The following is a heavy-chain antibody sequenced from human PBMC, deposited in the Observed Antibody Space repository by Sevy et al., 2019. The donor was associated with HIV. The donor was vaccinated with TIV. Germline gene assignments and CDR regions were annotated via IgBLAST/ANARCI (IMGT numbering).Heavy chain of an antibody. CDR1: GDSVSSNSAA. CDR2: TYYRSKWYN. Sequence: QSQTLSLTCAISGDSVSSNSAAWNWIRQSPSRGLEWLGRTYYRSKWYNDYAVSVKSRITINPDTSNNQFSLQLNSVTPEDTAVDYWARAGGGGYCSGGSCYSSYYYFYGMDVWGQGTTVTVSS. D-gene: IGHD2-15*01. V-gene: IGHV6-1*01. J-gene: IGHJ6*02. CDR3: ARAGGGGYCSGGSCYSSYYYFYGMDV.